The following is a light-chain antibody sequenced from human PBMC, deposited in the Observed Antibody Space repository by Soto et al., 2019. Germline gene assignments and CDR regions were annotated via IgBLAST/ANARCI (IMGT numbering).Light chain of an antibody. CDR3: QQSYSALVA. J-gene: IGKJ1*01. Sequence: DFQMTQSPSSLSDSVGDRVTITCLATQSISRSLNWYQQKPGKAPELLIYAASSLQSGVPSRFSGSGSGTGFTLTISRLQPEDSATYYCQQSYSALVAFGQGTKVDIK. CDR1: QSISRS. CDR2: AAS. V-gene: IGKV1-39*01.